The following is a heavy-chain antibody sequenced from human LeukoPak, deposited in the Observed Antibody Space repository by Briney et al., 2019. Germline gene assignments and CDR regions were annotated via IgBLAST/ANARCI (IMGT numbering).Heavy chain of an antibody. CDR3: ARIFLSVVAPKRWFDP. CDR1: GYTFTSYG. Sequence: GASVKVSCKASGYTFTSYGISWVRQAPGQGLEWMGWISAYNGNTNYAQKLQGRVTMTTDTSTSTAYMELWSLRSDDTAVYYCARIFLSVVAPKRWFDPWGQGTLVTVSS. J-gene: IGHJ5*02. CDR2: ISAYNGNT. V-gene: IGHV1-18*01. D-gene: IGHD4-23*01.